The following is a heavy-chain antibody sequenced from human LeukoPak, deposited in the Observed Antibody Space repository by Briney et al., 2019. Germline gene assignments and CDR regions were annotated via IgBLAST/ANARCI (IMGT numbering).Heavy chain of an antibody. CDR2: ISSGGSSM. D-gene: IGHD3-22*01. V-gene: IGHV3-48*03. CDR1: GFTFSSSE. CDR3: ASPGNTYYYDSSGPFDY. J-gene: IGHJ4*02. Sequence: GGSLRLSCAASGFTFSSSEMNWVRQAPGKGLEWVSYISSGGSSMYYADSVKGRFTISRDNSKNTLYLQMNSLRAEDTAVYYCASPGNTYYYDSSGPFDYWGQGTLVTVSS.